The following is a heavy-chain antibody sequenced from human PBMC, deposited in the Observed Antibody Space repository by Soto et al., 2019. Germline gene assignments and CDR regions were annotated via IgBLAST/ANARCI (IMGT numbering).Heavy chain of an antibody. CDR3: GRLVGNSWIDY. V-gene: IGHV4-61*08. Sequence: SETLSLTCAVSGGSISSGGYSWSWIRQPPGKGLEWIGYIYYSGSTNYNPSLKSRGTINPDTSQNQFSLHLTSVTPEDTAVYYCGRLVGNSWIDYWGQGTLVTVSS. CDR1: GGSISSGGYS. D-gene: IGHD6-13*01. CDR2: IYYSGST. J-gene: IGHJ4*02.